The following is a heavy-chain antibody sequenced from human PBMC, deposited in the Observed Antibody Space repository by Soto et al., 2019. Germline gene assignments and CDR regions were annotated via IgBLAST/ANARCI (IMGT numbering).Heavy chain of an antibody. CDR3: APYCRYPDYYFDH. CDR1: GFTSNTYA. V-gene: IGHV3-23*01. CDR2: IWRSGDNT. J-gene: IGHJ4*02. D-gene: IGHD2-15*01. Sequence: EVQLLESGGGLVQPGGSLTLSCAASGFTSNTYALSWVRQAPGQGLEWVSVIWRSGDNTFYADSVKGRFTISRDNSKNRLYLQMSSLRAEDTAVYYCAPYCRYPDYYFDHLVQGTLVTVSS.